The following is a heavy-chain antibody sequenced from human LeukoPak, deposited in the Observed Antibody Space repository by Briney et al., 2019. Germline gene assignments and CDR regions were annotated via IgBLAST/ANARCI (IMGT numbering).Heavy chain of an antibody. J-gene: IGHJ4*02. CDR3: TRGSWFGEWNFDY. CDR2: INPNSGGT. Sequence: ASVKVSCKASGYTFTGYYMHWVRQAPGQGLEWMGWINPNSGGTNYAQKFQGRVTMTRDTSISTAYMELSRLRSDDTAVYYCTRGSWFGEWNFDYWGQGTLVTVSS. D-gene: IGHD3-10*01. V-gene: IGHV1-2*02. CDR1: GYTFTGYY.